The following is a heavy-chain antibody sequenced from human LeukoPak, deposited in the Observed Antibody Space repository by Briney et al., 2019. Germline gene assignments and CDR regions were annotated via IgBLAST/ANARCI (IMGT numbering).Heavy chain of an antibody. V-gene: IGHV1-18*01. CDR2: ISAYNGNT. CDR3: AREGRQSFGVVIGWFDP. Sequence: ASVKVSCKASGYTFTSYGISWVRQAPGQGLEWMGWISAYNGNTNYAQTLQGRVTMTTDTSTSTAYMELRSLRSDDTAVYYCAREGRQSFGVVIGWFDPWGQGTLVTVSS. CDR1: GYTFTSYG. J-gene: IGHJ5*02. D-gene: IGHD3-3*01.